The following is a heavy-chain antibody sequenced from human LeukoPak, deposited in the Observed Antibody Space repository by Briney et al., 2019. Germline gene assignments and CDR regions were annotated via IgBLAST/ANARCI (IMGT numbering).Heavy chain of an antibody. J-gene: IGHJ4*02. D-gene: IGHD1-26*01. Sequence: SETLSLTCTVSGVSINTYYASWIRQAPGKGLEFIGFIYNGGNTSYNPSLKSRATISADTSNNQFSLRLTSVTAADTAMYYCAAGPWELDFWGQGTLVTVSS. CDR2: IYNGGNT. CDR1: GVSINTYY. V-gene: IGHV4-4*09. CDR3: AAGPWELDF.